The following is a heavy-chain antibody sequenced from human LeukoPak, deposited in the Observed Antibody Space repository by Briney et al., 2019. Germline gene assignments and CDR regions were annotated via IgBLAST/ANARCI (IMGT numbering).Heavy chain of an antibody. CDR3: AKDQGSSGYPTKFDF. V-gene: IGHV3-33*06. D-gene: IGHD6-19*01. CDR1: GFTFSSYG. J-gene: IGHJ4*02. Sequence: GRSLRLSCAASGFTFSSYGMHWVRQAPGKGLEWVAVIWYDGSNKYYADSVKGRFTISRDNSKNTLYLQMNSLRAEDTAVYYCAKDQGSSGYPTKFDFWGQGTLVTVSS. CDR2: IWYDGSNK.